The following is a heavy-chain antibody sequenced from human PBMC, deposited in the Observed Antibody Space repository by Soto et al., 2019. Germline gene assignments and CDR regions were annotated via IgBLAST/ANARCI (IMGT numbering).Heavy chain of an antibody. CDR1: GFTFSGYS. J-gene: IGHJ4*02. V-gene: IGHV3-21*01. Sequence: GGALIFSKVSSGFTFSGYSMLGGRQARGQRLEWVSSLSSSSDYIHSADSVTGGFTVSRDNAKNVQYLQMDSLRAEDTAVYYSAVCTHASISQRSAGAYWRQVYRVAVS. CDR3: AVCTHASISQRSAGAY. CDR2: LSSSSDYI. D-gene: IGHD2-8*01.